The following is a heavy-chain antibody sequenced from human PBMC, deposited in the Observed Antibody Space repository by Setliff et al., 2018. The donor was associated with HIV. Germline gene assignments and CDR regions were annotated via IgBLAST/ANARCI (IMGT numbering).Heavy chain of an antibody. D-gene: IGHD6-19*01. Sequence: KPSETLSLTCTVSGVSTSSSSYDWGWIRQPPGKGLEWIGYVYYSGSTYYNPSLKSRLTISVDTSKNHFSLRLSSVTAADTAVYYCVRQGAVTGHSFASWGPGALVTVSS. V-gene: IGHV4-39*01. CDR1: GVSTSSSSYD. CDR3: VRQGAVTGHSFAS. CDR2: VYYSGST. J-gene: IGHJ4*02.